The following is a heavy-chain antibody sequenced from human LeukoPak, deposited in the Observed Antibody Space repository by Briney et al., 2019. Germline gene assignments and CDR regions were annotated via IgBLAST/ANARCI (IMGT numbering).Heavy chain of an antibody. CDR2: ISAYNGNT. V-gene: IGHV1-18*01. CDR1: GYTFTSYG. D-gene: IGHD3-3*01. Sequence: ASVKVSCKASGYTFTSYGISWVRQAPGQGLEWMGWISAYNGNTNYAQKLQGRVTMTTDISTSTAYMELRSLRSDDTAVYYCARDSYDFWSGYYPTIEPLDYWGQGTLVTVSS. J-gene: IGHJ4*02. CDR3: ARDSYDFWSGYYPTIEPLDY.